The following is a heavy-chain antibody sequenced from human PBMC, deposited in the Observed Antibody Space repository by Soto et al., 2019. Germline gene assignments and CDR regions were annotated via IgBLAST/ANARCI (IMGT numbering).Heavy chain of an antibody. V-gene: IGHV3-30*03. CDR1: GFTFSDYA. CDR3: AGGGRLWLVTSAFNY. Sequence: VQLVESGGGVVQPGRSLRLSCAASGFTFSDYAMHWVRQAPGKGLEWVAVVSHDGRNTHYADSVKGRFTISRDSSKNTGSVERTSLRAEDTAVYYCAGGGRLWLVTSAFNYWGQGALVTVSS. CDR2: VSHDGRNT. D-gene: IGHD5-12*01. J-gene: IGHJ4*02.